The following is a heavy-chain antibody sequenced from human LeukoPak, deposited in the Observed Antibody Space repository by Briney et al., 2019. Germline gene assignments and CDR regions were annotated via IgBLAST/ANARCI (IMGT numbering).Heavy chain of an antibody. Sequence: PGGSLRLSCVVSGISLSNYAMTWVRQAPGKGLEGVSYISERGGSITYADSVKGRFTISRDTSLNRLYLKMNNLRAEDTAVYFCAKRGVVIRGPLVIGYHQEAYHYDFWGQGVLVTVSS. D-gene: IGHD3-10*01. CDR2: ISERGGSI. CDR3: AKRGVVIRGPLVIGYHQEAYHYDF. J-gene: IGHJ4*02. V-gene: IGHV3-23*01. CDR1: GISLSNYA.